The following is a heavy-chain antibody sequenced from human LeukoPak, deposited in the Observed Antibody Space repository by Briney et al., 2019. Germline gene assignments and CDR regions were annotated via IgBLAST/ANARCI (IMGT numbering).Heavy chain of an antibody. Sequence: GESLKISCKGSGYSFTSYWIGWVRQMPGKGLECVGIIYPVDSDTRYSPSFQHQFTISADKSISTAYLQWSSLKASDTAMYYCARQTSGSYYRGSYYYYMDVWGKGTTVTISS. J-gene: IGHJ6*03. CDR2: IYPVDSDT. CDR1: GYSFTSYW. D-gene: IGHD1-26*01. V-gene: IGHV5-51*01. CDR3: ARQTSGSYYRGSYYYYMDV.